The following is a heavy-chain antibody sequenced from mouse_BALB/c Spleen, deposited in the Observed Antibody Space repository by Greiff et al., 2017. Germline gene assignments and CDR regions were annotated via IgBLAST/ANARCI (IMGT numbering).Heavy chain of an antibody. CDR3: ARPDDGYYVNYAMDY. V-gene: IGHV5-6*01. D-gene: IGHD2-3*01. CDR2: ISSGGSYT. J-gene: IGHJ4*01. Sequence: EVKVVESGGDLVKPGGSLKLSCAASGFTFSSYGMSWVRQTPDKRLEWVATISSGGSYTYYPDSVKGRFTISRDNAKNTLYLQMSSLKSEDTAMYYCARPDDGYYVNYAMDYWGQGTSVTVSS. CDR1: GFTFSSYG.